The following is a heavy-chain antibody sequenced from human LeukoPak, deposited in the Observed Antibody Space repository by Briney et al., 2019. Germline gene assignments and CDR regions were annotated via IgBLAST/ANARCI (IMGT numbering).Heavy chain of an antibody. Sequence: SGGSLRLSCAASGFTFGSYTMNWVRQPPGKGLEWVSNIGTSSTTIYYADSVKGRFTISRDNAKNSLYLQMNSLRADDTAVYYCARLAAGGSYYYYMDVWGKGTTVTVSS. J-gene: IGHJ6*03. CDR3: ARLAAGGSYYYYMDV. V-gene: IGHV3-48*01. CDR2: IGTSSTTI. CDR1: GFTFGSYT. D-gene: IGHD6-25*01.